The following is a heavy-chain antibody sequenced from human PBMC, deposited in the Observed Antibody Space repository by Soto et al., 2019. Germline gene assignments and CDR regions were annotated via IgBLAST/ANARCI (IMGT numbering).Heavy chain of an antibody. J-gene: IGHJ6*02. D-gene: IGHD3-22*01. CDR2: IIPIFGTA. V-gene: IGHV1-69*01. CDR1: GGTFSSYA. Sequence: QVQLVQSGAEVKKPGSSVKVSCKASGGTFSSYAISWVRQAPGQGLEWMGGIIPIFGTANYAQKFQGRVTITADESTTTAYMELSSLRSEDTAVYYCARDLKRYYDSSGYGYCYYGMDVWGQGTTVTVSS. CDR3: ARDLKRYYDSSGYGYCYYGMDV.